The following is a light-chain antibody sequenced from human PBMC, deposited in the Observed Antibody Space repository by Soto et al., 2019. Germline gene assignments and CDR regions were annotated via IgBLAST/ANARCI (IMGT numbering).Light chain of an antibody. CDR3: CSYTSLSTVV. V-gene: IGLV2-14*01. CDR1: SSDVGGYNH. CDR2: AVS. J-gene: IGLJ2*01. Sequence: QSVLTQPASVSGSPGQSITISCTGTSSDVGGYNHVSWYQHSPGKAPKLILSAVSDRPSGVSHRFSGSKSGNTASLTISGLQADDEADYYCCSYTSLSTVVFGGGTKLTVL.